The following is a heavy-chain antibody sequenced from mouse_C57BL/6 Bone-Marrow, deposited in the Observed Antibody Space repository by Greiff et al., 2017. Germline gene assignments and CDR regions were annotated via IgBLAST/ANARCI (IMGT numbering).Heavy chain of an antibody. D-gene: IGHD1-1*01. CDR3: ARRYYGSGGYFDY. J-gene: IGHJ2*01. CDR2: ISSGGSYT. V-gene: IGHV5-6*02. CDR1: GFTFSSYG. Sequence: EVMLVESGGDLVKPGGSLKLSCAASGFTFSSYGMSWVRQTPDKRLEWVATISSGGSYTYYPDSVKGRFTISRDNAKNTLYLQMSSLKSEDTAMYYCARRYYGSGGYFDYWGQGTTLTVSS.